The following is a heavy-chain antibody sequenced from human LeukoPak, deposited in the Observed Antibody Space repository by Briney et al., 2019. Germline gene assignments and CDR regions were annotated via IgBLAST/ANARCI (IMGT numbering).Heavy chain of an antibody. CDR3: ARGFPIAAARYYYYGMDV. D-gene: IGHD6-13*01. J-gene: IGHJ6*02. Sequence: SVKVSCKASGGTFISYAISWVRQAPGQGLEWMGGIIPIFGTANYAQKFQGRVTITADESTSTAYMELSSLRSEDTAVYYCARGFPIAAARYYYYGMDVWGQGTTVTVSS. V-gene: IGHV1-69*13. CDR1: GGTFISYA. CDR2: IIPIFGTA.